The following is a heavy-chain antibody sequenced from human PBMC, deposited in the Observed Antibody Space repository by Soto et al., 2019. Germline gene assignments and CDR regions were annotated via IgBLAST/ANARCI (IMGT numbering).Heavy chain of an antibody. D-gene: IGHD3-22*01. J-gene: IGHJ4*02. Sequence: QLQLQESGSGLVKPSQTLSLTCAVSGGSISSGGYSWSWIRQPPGKGLEWIGYIYHSGSTYYNPSLKSRVTISVDRSKNQFSLKLSSVTAADTAVDYCASSNYDSPIPQYYWGQGTLVTVSS. CDR1: GGSISSGGYS. CDR2: IYHSGST. V-gene: IGHV4-30-2*01. CDR3: ASSNYDSPIPQYY.